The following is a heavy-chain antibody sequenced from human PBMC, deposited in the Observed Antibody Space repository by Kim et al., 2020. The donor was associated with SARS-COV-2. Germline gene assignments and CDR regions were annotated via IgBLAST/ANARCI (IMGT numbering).Heavy chain of an antibody. D-gene: IGHD4-17*01. J-gene: IGHJ6*02. V-gene: IGHV4-59*09. Sequence: PSLKSRVTISVDTSKNQFSLKLSSVTAADTAVYYCARGAGDYGSYGMDVWGQGTTVTVSS. CDR3: ARGAGDYGSYGMDV.